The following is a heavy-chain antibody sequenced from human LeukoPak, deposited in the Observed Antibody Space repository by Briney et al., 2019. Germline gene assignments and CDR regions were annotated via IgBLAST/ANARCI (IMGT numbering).Heavy chain of an antibody. J-gene: IGHJ4*02. Sequence: SSPTLVNPTPTQALTSIFSGCALSTSGVGVGWIRQPPGTALEWLALIYWNDTKRYSPSLKSRLTIIKDTSKIQLVLTMSNLDPVDTATKYCAHKLFSGNVFYHWGQGTLGTVFS. CDR2: IYWNDTK. CDR1: GCALSTSGVG. V-gene: IGHV2-5*01. CDR3: AHKLFSGNVFYH. D-gene: IGHD4-23*01.